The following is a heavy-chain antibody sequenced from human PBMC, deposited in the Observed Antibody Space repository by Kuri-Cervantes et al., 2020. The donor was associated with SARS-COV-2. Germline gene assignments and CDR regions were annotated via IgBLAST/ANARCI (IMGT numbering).Heavy chain of an antibody. D-gene: IGHD2-2*01. CDR1: GCTFTSYD. CDR3: ARDSCSSTSCYPNYHYGMDV. V-gene: IGHV1-18*01. Sequence: ASVKVSCKASGCTFTSYDINWVRQAPGQGLEWMGWISAYNGNTNYAQKLQGRVTMTTDTSTSTAYMELRSLRPDDTAVYYCARDSCSSTSCYPNYHYGMDVWGQGTTVTVSS. CDR2: ISAYNGNT. J-gene: IGHJ6*02.